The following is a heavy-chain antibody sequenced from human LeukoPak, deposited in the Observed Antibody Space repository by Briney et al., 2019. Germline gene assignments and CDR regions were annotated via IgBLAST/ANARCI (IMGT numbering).Heavy chain of an antibody. V-gene: IGHV3-7*01. CDR2: IKQDGSEK. J-gene: IGHJ4*02. Sequence: GGSLRLSCAASGFTFSSYWMSWVRQAPGKGLEWVANIKQDGSEKYYVDSVKGRFTISRDNAKNSLYLQMNSLRAEDTAVYYCARVGLYDSSGYYGDYWGQGTLVTVSS. CDR1: GFTFSSYW. D-gene: IGHD3-22*01. CDR3: ARVGLYDSSGYYGDY.